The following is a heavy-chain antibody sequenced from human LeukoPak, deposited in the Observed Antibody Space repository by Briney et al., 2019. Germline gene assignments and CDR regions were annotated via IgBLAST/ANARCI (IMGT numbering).Heavy chain of an antibody. J-gene: IGHJ4*02. V-gene: IGHV1-18*01. CDR3: ARDILWQFLEWLRFDY. CDR2: ISAYNGNT. CDR1: GYTFTSYG. D-gene: IGHD3-3*01. Sequence: ASVKVSCKASGYTFTSYGISWVRQAPGQGLEWMGWISAYNGNTNYAQKLQGRVTMTTDTSTSTAYMELRSLRSDDTAVYYCARDILWQFLEWLRFDYWGQGTLVTVSS.